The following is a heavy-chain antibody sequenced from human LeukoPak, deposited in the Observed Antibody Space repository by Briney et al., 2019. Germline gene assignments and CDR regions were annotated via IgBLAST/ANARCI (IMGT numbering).Heavy chain of an antibody. CDR3: ARVSEGGDYFYYGMDV. Sequence: SVKVSCKASGGTFSSYAISWVRQAPGQGLEWMGGIIPIFGTANYAQKFQGRVTITADESTSTAYMELSSLRSEDTAVYYCARVSEGGDYFYYGMDVWGQGTTVTVSS. CDR2: IIPIFGTA. D-gene: IGHD2-21*01. J-gene: IGHJ6*02. V-gene: IGHV1-69*13. CDR1: GGTFSSYA.